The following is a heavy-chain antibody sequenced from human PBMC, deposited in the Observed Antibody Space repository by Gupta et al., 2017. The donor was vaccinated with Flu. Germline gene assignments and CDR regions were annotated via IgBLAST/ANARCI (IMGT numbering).Heavy chain of an antibody. Sequence: ECVAGISHDGSKNYHTDSGKGRFTISRDNSKNTLYLQMSGLRIEDTAVYYCARDGGWENKISGSNVWGQGSGVTVT. J-gene: IGHJ6*02. CDR2: ISHDGSKN. V-gene: IGHV3-30*03. D-gene: IGHD2-15*01. CDR3: ARDGGWENKISGSNV.